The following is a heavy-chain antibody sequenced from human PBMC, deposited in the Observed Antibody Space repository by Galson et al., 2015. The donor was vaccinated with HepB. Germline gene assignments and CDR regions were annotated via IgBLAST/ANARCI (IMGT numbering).Heavy chain of an antibody. V-gene: IGHV1-8*01. CDR3: ARGGPIWSGSPMIDP. D-gene: IGHD3-3*01. J-gene: IGHJ5*02. CDR2: MNPNSGNT. Sequence: SVKVSCKASGSTFTSFDINWVRQATGQGLEWMGWMNPNSGNTGYAQKFQGRLTMTKNTSISTAYMELSSLRSEDTAVYYCARGGPIWSGSPMIDPWGQGTLVTVSS. CDR1: GSTFTSFD.